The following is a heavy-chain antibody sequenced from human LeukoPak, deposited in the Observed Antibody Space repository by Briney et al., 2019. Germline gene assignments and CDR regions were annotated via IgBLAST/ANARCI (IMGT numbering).Heavy chain of an antibody. V-gene: IGHV3-7*02. J-gene: IGHJ6*02. CDR3: AGGYAMDV. Sequence: PGGSLRLSCGASGFTFSAYAMTWVRQAPGKGLEWVANIKQDGSEKYYVDSVKGRFTISRDNAKNSLYLQMNSPRAEDTAVYYCAGGYAMDVWGQGTTVTVSS. CDR1: GFTFSAYA. D-gene: IGHD1-26*01. CDR2: IKQDGSEK.